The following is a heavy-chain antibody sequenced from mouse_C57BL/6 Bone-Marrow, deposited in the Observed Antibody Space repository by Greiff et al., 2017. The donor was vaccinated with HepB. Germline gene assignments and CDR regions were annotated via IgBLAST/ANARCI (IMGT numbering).Heavy chain of an antibody. V-gene: IGHV14-1*01. J-gene: IGHJ2*01. CDR3: TRRGTTVVDYFDY. D-gene: IGHD1-1*01. Sequence: VQLQQSGAELVRPRASVKLSCTASGFNIKDYYMHWVKQRPEQGLEWIGRIDPEDGDTEYAPKFQGKATMTADTSSNTAYLQLSSLTSEDTAVYYCTRRGTTVVDYFDYWGQGTTLTVSS. CDR1: GFNIKDYY. CDR2: IDPEDGDT.